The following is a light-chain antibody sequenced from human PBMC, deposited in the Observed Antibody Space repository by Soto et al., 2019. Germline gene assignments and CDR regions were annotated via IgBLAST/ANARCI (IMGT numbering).Light chain of an antibody. J-gene: IGKJ1*01. CDR1: QSVGSN. CDR3: QQFNDWPRT. CDR2: DGS. V-gene: IGKV3-15*01. Sequence: DILMTQSPATLSVSPGERATLSCRASQSVGSNLAWYQQKPGQAPRLLIFDGSTRATGIPARFSGSGSGTEFPLTISGLQSEDFTFYFCQQFNDWPRTFGQGTTVEFK.